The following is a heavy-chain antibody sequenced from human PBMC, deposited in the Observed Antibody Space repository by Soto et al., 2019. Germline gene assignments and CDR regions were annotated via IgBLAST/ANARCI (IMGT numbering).Heavy chain of an antibody. CDR3: AREGRGKKAGYNGLVSLGY. Sequence: QVQLVQSGAEVKTPGSSLKVSCKVSGSRFSNYVISWVRQAPGHGLEGLGRIIHIFNATKYAQNFQGKVTITADKSTSTASLELSSLRSDDTAVYYCAREGRGKKAGYNGLVSLGYWGQGTLVTVSS. CDR2: IIHIFNAT. V-gene: IGHV1-69*06. D-gene: IGHD2-2*02. J-gene: IGHJ4*02. CDR1: GSRFSNYV.